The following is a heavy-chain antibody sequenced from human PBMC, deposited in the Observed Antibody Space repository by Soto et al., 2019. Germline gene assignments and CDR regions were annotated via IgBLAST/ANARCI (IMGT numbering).Heavy chain of an antibody. J-gene: IGHJ6*03. V-gene: IGHV4-31*03. CDR3: ARDQYGSGSYSYYYYMDV. CDR2: IYYSGST. Sequence: SETLSLTCTVSGGSISSGGYYWSWIRQHPGKGLEWIGYIYYSGSTYYNPSLKSRVTISVDTSKNQFSLKLSSVTAADTAVYYCARDQYGSGSYSYYYYMDVWGKGTTVTVS. D-gene: IGHD3-10*01. CDR1: GGSISSGGYY.